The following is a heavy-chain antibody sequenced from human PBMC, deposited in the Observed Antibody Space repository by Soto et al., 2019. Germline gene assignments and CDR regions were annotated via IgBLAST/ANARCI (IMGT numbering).Heavy chain of an antibody. CDR2: ILPIFGAE. V-gene: IGHV1-69*13. Sequence: ASVKVSCKASGGTFKNYAISWVRQAPGQGLEWMGGILPIFGAENYPQKFQGRVTITADESTSTAYMELRSLRSDDTAVYYCARDLFDGNSGWGQGTLVTVSS. D-gene: IGHD7-27*01. CDR3: ARDLFDGNSG. CDR1: GGTFKNYA. J-gene: IGHJ4*02.